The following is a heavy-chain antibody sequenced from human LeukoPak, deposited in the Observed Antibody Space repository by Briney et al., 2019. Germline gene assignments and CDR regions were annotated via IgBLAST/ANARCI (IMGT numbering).Heavy chain of an antibody. Sequence: PGGSLRLSCAASGFTFSGYSMNWVRQAPGKGLEWVSSVRTTGYYIYYADSVKGRFSISRDNAKNSLYLQMNSLRAEDTAVYYCARGGDCGTTSCYYFDFWGQGTRVTVSS. CDR1: GFTFSGYS. D-gene: IGHD2-2*01. V-gene: IGHV3-21*01. CDR2: VRTTGYYI. CDR3: ARGGDCGTTSCYYFDF. J-gene: IGHJ4*02.